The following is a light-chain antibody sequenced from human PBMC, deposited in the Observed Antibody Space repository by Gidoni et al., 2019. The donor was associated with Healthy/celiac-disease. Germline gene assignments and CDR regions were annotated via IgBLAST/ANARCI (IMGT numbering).Light chain of an antibody. Sequence: LPMTPSPSSLAASVGDRVTINCRASQSISSYLNWYQQKPGKAPKLLIYDASSLQSGVPSRFSGSGSGTDFTLTISSLQPEDFATYYCQQSYSNQPTFGQGTKVEIK. J-gene: IGKJ1*01. V-gene: IGKV1-39*01. CDR3: QQSYSNQPT. CDR1: QSISSY. CDR2: DAS.